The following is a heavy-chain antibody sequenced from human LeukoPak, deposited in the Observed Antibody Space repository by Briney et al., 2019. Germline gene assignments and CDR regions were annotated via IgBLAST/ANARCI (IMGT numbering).Heavy chain of an antibody. J-gene: IGHJ4*02. Sequence: SETLSLTCTVSGVSVSSGSYYWSWIRQPPGKGLEWIGYIYYSGSTNYNPSLKSRVTISVDTSKNQFSLKLSSVTAADTAVYYCARAQNDYGDSANFDYWGQGTLVTVSS. D-gene: IGHD4-17*01. CDR3: ARAQNDYGDSANFDY. CDR2: IYYSGST. V-gene: IGHV4-61*01. CDR1: GVSVSSGSYY.